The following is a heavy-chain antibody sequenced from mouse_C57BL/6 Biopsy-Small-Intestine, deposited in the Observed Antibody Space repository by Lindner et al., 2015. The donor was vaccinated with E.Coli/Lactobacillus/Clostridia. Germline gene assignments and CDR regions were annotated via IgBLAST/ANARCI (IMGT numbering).Heavy chain of an antibody. CDR2: IRSKSTNYAT. CDR1: GFTFNTYA. J-gene: IGHJ3*01. CDR3: VRPISYGNPAWFAF. V-gene: IGHV10-3*01. D-gene: IGHD2-1*01. Sequence: VQLQESGGGLVQPQGSLELSCAAFGFTFNTYAMHWVRQAPGRGLEWIARIRSKSTNYATSYADSVKDRFTISRDDSHSMLYLQMHNLKTEDTAMYYCVRPISYGNPAWFAFWGQGTLVTVSA.